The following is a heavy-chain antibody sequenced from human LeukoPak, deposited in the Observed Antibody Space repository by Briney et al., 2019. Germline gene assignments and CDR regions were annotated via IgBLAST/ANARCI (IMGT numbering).Heavy chain of an antibody. Sequence: PGRSLRLSCAASGFTFSGYGIHWVRQAPGKGLEWVALISYDGYNKYYADSVKGRFTISRDNSKNTLYLQINSLRAEDTAVYYCAKAVNYGSGTYYDYWGQGTLVTVSS. CDR3: AKAVNYGSGTYYDY. J-gene: IGHJ4*02. CDR1: GFTFSGYG. CDR2: ISYDGYNK. V-gene: IGHV3-30*18. D-gene: IGHD3-10*01.